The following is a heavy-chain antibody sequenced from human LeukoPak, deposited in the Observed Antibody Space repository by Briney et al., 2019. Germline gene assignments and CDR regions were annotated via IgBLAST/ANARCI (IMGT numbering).Heavy chain of an antibody. D-gene: IGHD6-13*01. J-gene: IGHJ6*02. CDR3: AKGKAPPMGQPLGPYASVYYYYGMDV. CDR2: INSDMSGT. CDR1: GFTFSNYW. Sequence: GGSLRLSCAASGFTFSNYWMHWVRQAPGKGLVWVSRINSDMSGTNYADSVKGRFTISRDNSKNTLYLQMNSLRAEDTAVYYCAKGKAPPMGQPLGPYASVYYYYGMDVWGQGTTVTVSS. V-gene: IGHV3-74*01.